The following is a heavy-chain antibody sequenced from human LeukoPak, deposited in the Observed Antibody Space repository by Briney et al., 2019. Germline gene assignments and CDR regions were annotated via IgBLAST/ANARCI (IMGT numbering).Heavy chain of an antibody. CDR2: IWYDGSNK. Sequence: GGSLRLSCAASGFTFSSCGMHWVRQAPGKGLEWVPVIWYDGSNKYYADSVKGRFTISRDNSKNTLYLQMNSLRAEDTAVYYCARERSDWDYGVPDYWGQGTLVTVSS. CDR1: GFTFSSCG. CDR3: ARERSDWDYGVPDY. V-gene: IGHV3-33*01. D-gene: IGHD4-17*01. J-gene: IGHJ4*02.